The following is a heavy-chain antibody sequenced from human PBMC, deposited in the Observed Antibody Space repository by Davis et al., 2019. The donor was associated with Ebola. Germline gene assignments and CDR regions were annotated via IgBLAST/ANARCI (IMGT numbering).Heavy chain of an antibody. V-gene: IGHV1-8*01. D-gene: IGHD6-13*01. Sequence: AASVKVSCQASGYTFTSYDINWVRQATGQGFEWMGWMNPNSGNTGYAQKFQGRVTMTRDTSTSTAYMELSSLRSEDTAVYYCARASWAAVGTRWFDPWGQGTLVTVSS. CDR1: GYTFTSYD. CDR3: ARASWAAVGTRWFDP. J-gene: IGHJ5*02. CDR2: MNPNSGNT.